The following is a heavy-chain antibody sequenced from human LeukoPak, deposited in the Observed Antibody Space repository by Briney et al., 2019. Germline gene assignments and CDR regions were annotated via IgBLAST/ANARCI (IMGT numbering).Heavy chain of an antibody. CDR1: GFTFSTYW. CDR2: IKQDGSEK. V-gene: IGHV3-7*01. J-gene: IGHJ4*02. Sequence: GGSLRLSCAASGFTFSTYWISRVRQAPGKGLEWVANIKQDGSEKNYVDSVKGRFTISRDNAKNSLYLQMNSLRAEDTAVYYCARDGFVVVAATNDYWGQGTLVTVSS. D-gene: IGHD2-15*01. CDR3: ARDGFVVVAATNDY.